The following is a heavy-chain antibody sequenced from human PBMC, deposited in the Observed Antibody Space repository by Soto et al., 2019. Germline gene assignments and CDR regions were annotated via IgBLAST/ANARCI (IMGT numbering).Heavy chain of an antibody. CDR1: GYTFTSYG. CDR2: ISAYNGNT. Sequence: QVQLVQSGAEVKKPGASVKVSCKASGYTFTSYGISWVRQAPGQGLEWMGWISAYNGNTNYAQKLQGRVTMTTDTSTSTAYMELRSLRSDDTAVYYCARERYIVVVPAAPIYYYYCMDVWGQGTKVTVSS. J-gene: IGHJ6*02. V-gene: IGHV1-18*01. CDR3: ARERYIVVVPAAPIYYYYCMDV. D-gene: IGHD2-2*01.